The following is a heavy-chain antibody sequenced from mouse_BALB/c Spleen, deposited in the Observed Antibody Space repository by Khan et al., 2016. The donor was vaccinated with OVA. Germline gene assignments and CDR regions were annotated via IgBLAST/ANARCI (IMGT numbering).Heavy chain of an antibody. CDR2: IDPSNGYT. CDR3: GRDGAYHRNDGWFAY. J-gene: IGHJ3*01. D-gene: IGHD2-14*01. CDR1: GYTFTSYT. Sequence: QVQLKQSGAELARPGASVKMSCKASGYTFTSYTIHWIKKRPGQGLEWIGYIDPSNGYTNYNQKFKDKATLTTDKSSTTAYLQLSSLTSDDSAVDNCGRDGAYHRNDGWFAYWGQGTLVTVSA. V-gene: IGHV1-4*01.